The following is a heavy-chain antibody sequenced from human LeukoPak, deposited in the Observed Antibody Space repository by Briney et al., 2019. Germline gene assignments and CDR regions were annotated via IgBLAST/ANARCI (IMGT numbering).Heavy chain of an antibody. J-gene: IGHJ4*02. CDR3: TTAPGPKPYCSGGSCRFDY. D-gene: IGHD2-15*01. Sequence: GGSLRLSFSASGFTFRNACMSWVRQAPGKGLEWVCRIKSKTDGGTTDYAAPVEVRFTISRDDSKNTLYLQMTSMNHEAPAVYYCTTAPGPKPYCSGGSCRFDYWGQGTLVTVSS. V-gene: IGHV3-15*01. CDR1: GFTFRNAC. CDR2: IKSKTDGGTT.